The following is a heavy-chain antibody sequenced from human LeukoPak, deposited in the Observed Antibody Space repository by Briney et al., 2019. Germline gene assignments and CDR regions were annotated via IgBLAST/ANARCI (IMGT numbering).Heavy chain of an antibody. D-gene: IGHD3-22*01. CDR3: ARGYYDSSGKGGYFLDS. Sequence: GGSLRLSCAASGFTFDDYGMSWVPQGPGKGLEWVSGISWNGGYIGYVDSVKGRFTISRDNAKNSLYLQMNSLRAEDTALYYCARGYYDSSGKGGYFLDSWGQGTLVTVSS. J-gene: IGHJ4*02. CDR2: ISWNGGYI. V-gene: IGHV3-20*04. CDR1: GFTFDDYG.